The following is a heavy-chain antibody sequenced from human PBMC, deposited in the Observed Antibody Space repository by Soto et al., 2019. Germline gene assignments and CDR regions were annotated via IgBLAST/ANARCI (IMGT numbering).Heavy chain of an antibody. Sequence: QVQLQESGPGLVKPSETLSLTCLVSGASIGDYYWSWIRQPPGQGLVWIGNVFYSGTTNYNPSLNSRVPSSPDASNKQFSLARSYVSAPAAAVHYCGTNPTSPPPPVYYYYYMDVWGKGTTVTVSS. CDR2: VFYSGTT. V-gene: IGHV4-59*08. CDR1: GASIGDYY. J-gene: IGHJ6*03. CDR3: GTNPTSPPPPVYYYYYMDV. D-gene: IGHD1-1*01.